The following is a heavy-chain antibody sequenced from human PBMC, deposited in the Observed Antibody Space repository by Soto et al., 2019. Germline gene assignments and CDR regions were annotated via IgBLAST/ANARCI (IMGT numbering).Heavy chain of an antibody. CDR2: INLFDGRT. CDR1: GFTFSAYG. CDR3: ARAGAGGYYDLGAFDI. Sequence: GGSLRLSCAASGFTFSAYGMSWVRQTPEKGLEWVSSINLFDGRTYYTDSVKGRFTISKDDSKKTVYLQLNSLRVDDTAIYYCARAGAGGYYDLGAFDIWGQGTMVTVSS. D-gene: IGHD3-22*01. V-gene: IGHV3-23*01. J-gene: IGHJ3*02.